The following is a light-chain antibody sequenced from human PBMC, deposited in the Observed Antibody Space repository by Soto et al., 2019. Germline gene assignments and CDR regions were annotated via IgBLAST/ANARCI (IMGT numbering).Light chain of an antibody. CDR3: SSYAGSNNLGV. V-gene: IGLV2-8*01. J-gene: IGLJ2*01. Sequence: QSALTQPPSASGSPGQSVTISCTGTSSDVGTYNSVSWYQHHPGKAPKLMIYEVSKRPSGVPDRFSGSKSGNTASLTVSGLQAEDEADYYCSSYAGSNNLGVFGGGTKLTVL. CDR1: SSDVGTYNS. CDR2: EVS.